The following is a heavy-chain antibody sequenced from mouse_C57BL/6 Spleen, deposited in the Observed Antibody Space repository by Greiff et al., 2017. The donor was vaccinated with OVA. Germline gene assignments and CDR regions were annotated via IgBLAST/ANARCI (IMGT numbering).Heavy chain of an antibody. J-gene: IGHJ2*01. D-gene: IGHD2-4*01. CDR3: ARDYDYDGDFDY. CDR2: IDPNSGGT. Sequence: QQSCKASGYTFTSYWMHWVKQRPGRGLEWIGRIDPNSGGTKYNEKFKSKATLTVDKPSSTAYMQLSSLTSEDSAVYYCARDYDYDGDFDYWGQGTTLTVSS. V-gene: IGHV1-72*01. CDR1: GYTFTSYW.